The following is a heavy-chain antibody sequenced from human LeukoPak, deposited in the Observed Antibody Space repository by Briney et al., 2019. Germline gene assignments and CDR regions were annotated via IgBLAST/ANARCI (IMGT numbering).Heavy chain of an antibody. Sequence: ASVKVSCKXSGYTFTSYDINWVRQATGQGLEWMGRMNPNSGNTGYAQKFQGRVTMTRNTSISTAYMELSSLRSEDTAVYYCARRQQLYYYYYYYYMDVWGKGTTVTVSS. D-gene: IGHD6-13*01. CDR1: GYTFTSYD. CDR3: ARRQQLYYYYYYYYMDV. J-gene: IGHJ6*03. CDR2: MNPNSGNT. V-gene: IGHV1-8*01.